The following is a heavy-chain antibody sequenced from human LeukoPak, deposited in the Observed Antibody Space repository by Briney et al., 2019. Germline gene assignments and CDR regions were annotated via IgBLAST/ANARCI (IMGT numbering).Heavy chain of an antibody. D-gene: IGHD2-2*01. CDR2: IKQDGGEK. V-gene: IGHV3-7*01. J-gene: IGHJ4*02. Sequence: GGSLRLSCAASGFTFSSYGMHWVRQAPGKGLEWVANIKQDGGEKYYEDSVKGRFTISRDNAKNSLYLQMNSLRAEDTAVYYCAREKIVVPAASGPQFDYWGQGTLVTVSS. CDR1: GFTFSSYG. CDR3: AREKIVVPAASGPQFDY.